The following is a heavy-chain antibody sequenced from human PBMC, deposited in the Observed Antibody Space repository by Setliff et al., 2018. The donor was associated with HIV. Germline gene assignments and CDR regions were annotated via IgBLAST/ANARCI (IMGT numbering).Heavy chain of an antibody. CDR2: TKYDGSES. D-gene: IGHD1-26*01. V-gene: IGHV3-7*03. Sequence: GSLRLSCVASGLTFNRYWMSWVRQVPGKGLEWVSNTKYDGSESYYVDSVKGRLIASTDNARNSLFLEMNSLRAEDTAVYYCAKDGVGATFYYYYYYMDVWGKGTTVTVSS. CDR1: GLTFNRYW. CDR3: AKDGVGATFYYYYYYMDV. J-gene: IGHJ6*03.